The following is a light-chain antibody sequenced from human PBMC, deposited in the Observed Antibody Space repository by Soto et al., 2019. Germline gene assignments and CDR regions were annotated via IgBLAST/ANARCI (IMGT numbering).Light chain of an antibody. CDR3: QQYHSDPIT. J-gene: IGKJ5*01. Sequence: DIVMTQSPDSLPVSLGERATINCKSSQSVLSNNNNHLAWFQQKPGQPPRLFIYWASTRGSGVPDRFSGSGSGTDFTLTISNVEAEDVAIYYCQQYHSDPITFGQGTRLEIK. CDR1: QSVLSNNNNH. V-gene: IGKV4-1*01. CDR2: WAS.